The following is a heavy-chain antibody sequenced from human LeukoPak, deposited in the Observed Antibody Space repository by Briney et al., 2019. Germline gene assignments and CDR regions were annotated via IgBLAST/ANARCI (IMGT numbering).Heavy chain of an antibody. CDR2: VSDNGDST. Sequence: GGSLRLSCAASRFTFSSCAMSWVRQAPGKGLEWVSAVSDNGDSTYYTNSVKGRFTISRDNSKNTLYLQMNSLRAEATAVYYCGNEYYDILTGPILLGYWGQGTLVTVSS. CDR3: GNEYYDILTGPILLGY. CDR1: RFTFSSCA. D-gene: IGHD3-9*01. J-gene: IGHJ4*02. V-gene: IGHV3-23*01.